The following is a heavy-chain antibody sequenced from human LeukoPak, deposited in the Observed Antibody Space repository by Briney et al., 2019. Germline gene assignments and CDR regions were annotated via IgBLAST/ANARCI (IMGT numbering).Heavy chain of an antibody. V-gene: IGHV4-59*01. D-gene: IGHD3-22*01. CDR3: ARVGYYYDSSGYYLDAFDI. Sequence: SETLSLTCTVSGGSISSYYWSWIRQPPGKGLEWIGYIYYSGSTNYSPSPKSRVTISVDTSKNQFSLKLSSVTAADTAVYYCARVGYYYDSSGYYLDAFDIWGQGTMVTVSS. J-gene: IGHJ3*02. CDR1: GGSISSYY. CDR2: IYYSGST.